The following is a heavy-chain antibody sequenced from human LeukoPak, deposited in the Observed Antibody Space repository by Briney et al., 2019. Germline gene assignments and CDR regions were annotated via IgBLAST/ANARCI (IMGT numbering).Heavy chain of an antibody. CDR3: ARSPASYYDSSGYSDY. Sequence: ASVKVSCKASGYTFTSYGISWVRQAPGQGLEWMGWISAYNGNTNYAQKLQGRVTMTTDTSTSTAYMELRSLRSEDTAVYYCARSPASYYDSSGYSDYWGQGTLVTVSS. CDR1: GYTFTSYG. D-gene: IGHD3-22*01. J-gene: IGHJ4*02. CDR2: ISAYNGNT. V-gene: IGHV1-18*01.